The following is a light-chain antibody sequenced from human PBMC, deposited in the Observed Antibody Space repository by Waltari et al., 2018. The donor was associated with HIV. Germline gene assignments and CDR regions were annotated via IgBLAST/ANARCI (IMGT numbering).Light chain of an antibody. CDR2: EVA. J-gene: IGLJ1*01. Sequence: ALTQPASLSGSPGQSTSLSCNRTSSHIWTYYLLSWFQQFPVTAPKLFIYEVAALPSGVSARLSGSKSGNTAYVTIFGLQAEDAAAYYCCSYAGDVAYVFGPGCMLTVL. CDR1: SSHIWTYYL. V-gene: IGLV2-23*02. CDR3: CSYAGDVAYV.